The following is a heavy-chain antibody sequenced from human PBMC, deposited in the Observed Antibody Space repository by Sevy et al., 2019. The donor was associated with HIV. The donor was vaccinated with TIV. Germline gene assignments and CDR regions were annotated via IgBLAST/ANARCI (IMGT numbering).Heavy chain of an antibody. CDR2: IYSDGST. CDR3: ARDLRGFDL. D-gene: IGHD3-16*01. CDR1: GFTVSSNY. J-gene: IGHJ2*01. V-gene: IGHV3-53*01. Sequence: GGSLRLSCAASGFTVSSNYMTWVRQAPGKGLEWVSVIYSDGSTHYADSVKGRFTISRDNSKNTLYLQMNSLRAEDTAVYFCARDLRGFDLWGRGTLVTVSS.